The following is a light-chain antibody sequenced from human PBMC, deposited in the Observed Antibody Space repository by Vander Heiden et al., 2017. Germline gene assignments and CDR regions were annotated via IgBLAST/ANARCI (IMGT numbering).Light chain of an antibody. Sequence: QLVLPQSPSASASLGASVKLTCTLSSGHSSYAIAWHQQQPEKGPRYLMKLNSDGSHSKGDGIPDRFSGSSSGAERYLTISSLQSEDEADYYCQTWGTGFSWVFGGGTKLTVL. CDR3: QTWGTGFSWV. CDR1: SGHSSYA. CDR2: LNSDGSH. J-gene: IGLJ3*02. V-gene: IGLV4-69*01.